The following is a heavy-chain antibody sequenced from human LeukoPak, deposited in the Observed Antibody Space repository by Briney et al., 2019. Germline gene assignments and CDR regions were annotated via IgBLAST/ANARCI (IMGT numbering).Heavy chain of an antibody. J-gene: IGHJ4*02. D-gene: IGHD6-13*01. Sequence: GGSLRLSCAASGFTFSSYGMHWVRQAPGKGLEWVAVISYDGSNKYYADSVKGRFTISRDNSKNTLYLQMNSLRAEDTAVYYCARVPYSSSWYPIDYWGQGTLVTVSS. CDR3: ARVPYSSSWYPIDY. CDR2: ISYDGSNK. V-gene: IGHV3-30*03. CDR1: GFTFSSYG.